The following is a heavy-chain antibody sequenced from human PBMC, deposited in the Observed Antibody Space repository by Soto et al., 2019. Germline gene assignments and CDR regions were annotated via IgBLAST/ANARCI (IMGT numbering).Heavy chain of an antibody. D-gene: IGHD3-10*01. Sequence: QMQLQESGPGLVKPSETLSLICSVSGDSITAYYLSWLRQSPGKELEWIGYIYRNGETNYNPSLKSRVTISADTSKTQFSLRLSSVTAADTGVYYCARDKGGEFLKGSGMDVWGQGTTVIVSS. CDR2: IYRNGET. J-gene: IGHJ6*02. V-gene: IGHV4-59*01. CDR3: ARDKGGEFLKGSGMDV. CDR1: GDSITAYY.